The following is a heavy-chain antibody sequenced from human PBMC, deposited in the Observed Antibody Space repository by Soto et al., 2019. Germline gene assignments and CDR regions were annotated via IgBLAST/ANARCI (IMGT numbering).Heavy chain of an antibody. D-gene: IGHD3-3*01. CDR3: ARDRGGGSIFGGHYGMDV. J-gene: IGHJ6*02. CDR2: LYTEGTT. Sequence: GGSLRLSCVASGLTVSHNYMAWVRQAPEMGLEWVSILYTEGTTYYADSVKGRFTISRDSSKNTLFLQMDSLRAEDTAVYYCARDRGGGSIFGGHYGMDVWGQGTTVTVSS. V-gene: IGHV3-53*01. CDR1: GLTVSHNY.